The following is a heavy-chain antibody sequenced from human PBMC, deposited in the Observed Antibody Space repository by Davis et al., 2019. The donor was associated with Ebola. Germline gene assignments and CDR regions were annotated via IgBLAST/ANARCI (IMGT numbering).Heavy chain of an antibody. Sequence: AASVKVSCKASGCTFSSYAIRWVRQAPGQGLEWMGGIIPIFGTANYAQKFQGRVTITADKSTSTAYMELSSLRSEDTAVYYCARDRSSSADYYYGMDVWGQGTTVTVSS. V-gene: IGHV1-69*06. J-gene: IGHJ6*02. CDR2: IIPIFGTA. D-gene: IGHD6-6*01. CDR3: ARDRSSSADYYYGMDV. CDR1: GCTFSSYA.